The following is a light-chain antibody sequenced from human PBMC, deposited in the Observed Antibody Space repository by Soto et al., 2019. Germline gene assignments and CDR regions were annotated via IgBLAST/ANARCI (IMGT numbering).Light chain of an antibody. Sequence: DIQMTQSPSSVSASVGDRVTITCRASQGIRTWLAWYQQRPGKAPKLLIYSASTLQGGVPSRFSGSGSGTDFTLTISSLQPEDFATYFCQQYDKYSTFGHGTKVDIK. CDR2: SAS. J-gene: IGKJ1*01. CDR1: QGIRTW. V-gene: IGKV1D-12*01. CDR3: QQYDKYST.